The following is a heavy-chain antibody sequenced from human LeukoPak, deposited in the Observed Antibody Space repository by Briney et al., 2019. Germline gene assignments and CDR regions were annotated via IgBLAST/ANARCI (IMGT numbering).Heavy chain of an antibody. CDR3: ARVGDYSPRGWFDP. J-gene: IGHJ5*02. CDR1: GYTFTSYD. Sequence: ASVKVSCKASGYTFTSYDINWVRQAPGQGLEWMGIINPSGGSTTYAQKFQGRVTMTRDMSTRTLYMELSSLRSEDTAFYYCARVGDYSPRGWFDPWGQGTLVTVSS. D-gene: IGHD4-11*01. V-gene: IGHV1-46*01. CDR2: INPSGGST.